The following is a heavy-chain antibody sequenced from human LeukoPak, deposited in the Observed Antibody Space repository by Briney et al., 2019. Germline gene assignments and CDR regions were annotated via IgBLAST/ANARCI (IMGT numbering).Heavy chain of an antibody. D-gene: IGHD3-10*01. J-gene: IGHJ6*03. V-gene: IGHV1-69*13. CDR3: ARAWFGEYYYYYYMDV. CDR2: IIPIFGTA. CDR1: GYTFTGYY. Sequence: GASVKVSCKASGYTFTGYYMHWVRQAPGQGLEWMGGIIPIFGTANYAQKFQGRVTITADESTSTAYMELSSLRSEDTAVYYCARAWFGEYYYYYYMDVWGKGTTVTVSS.